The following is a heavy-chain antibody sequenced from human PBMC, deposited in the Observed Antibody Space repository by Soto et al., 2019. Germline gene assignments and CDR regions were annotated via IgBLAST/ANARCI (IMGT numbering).Heavy chain of an antibody. Sequence: ASVKVSCKASGFNFISSAVQWVRQARGQRPEWIGWIVVGSGNTKYAQKFQERVTITRDMSTSTAYMELSSLSSEDTAVYYCAAEYSGSYINVLDFWGQGTLVTVSS. CDR1: GFNFISSA. CDR3: AAEYSGSYINVLDF. CDR2: IVVGSGNT. V-gene: IGHV1-58*01. D-gene: IGHD1-26*01. J-gene: IGHJ4*02.